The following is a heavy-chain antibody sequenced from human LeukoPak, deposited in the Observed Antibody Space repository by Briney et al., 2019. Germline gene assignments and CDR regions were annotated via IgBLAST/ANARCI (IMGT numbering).Heavy chain of an antibody. CDR2: ISAYNGNT. J-gene: IGHJ4*02. CDR1: GYTFTSCG. D-gene: IGHD6-6*01. CDR3: ARDRASVYSSSSVDY. Sequence: ASVKVSCKASGYTFTSCGISWVRQAPGQGLEWMGWISAYNGNTNYAQKLQGRVTMTTDTSTSTAYMELRSLRSDDTAVYYCARDRASVYSSSSVDYWGQGTLVTVSS. V-gene: IGHV1-18*01.